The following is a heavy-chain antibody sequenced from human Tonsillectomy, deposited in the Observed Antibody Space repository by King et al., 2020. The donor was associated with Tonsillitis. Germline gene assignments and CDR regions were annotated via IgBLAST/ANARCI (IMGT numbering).Heavy chain of an antibody. CDR3: ARLSIAAAAIDWFDP. D-gene: IGHD6-13*01. CDR1: GYTFTAYG. J-gene: IGHJ5*02. V-gene: IGHV1-18*01. CDR2: ISPYNGNT. Sequence: QLVQSGAEVKKPGASVKVSCKTSGYTFTAYGISWVRQAPGQGLEWMGWISPYNGNTNYAQKLQGRVTMTTDTSTSTAYMELRSLRSDDTAVYYCARLSIAAAAIDWFDPWGQGTLVTVSS.